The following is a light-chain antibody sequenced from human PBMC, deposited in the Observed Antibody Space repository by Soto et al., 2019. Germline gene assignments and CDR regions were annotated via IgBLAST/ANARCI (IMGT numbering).Light chain of an antibody. V-gene: IGKV1-39*01. CDR2: DAS. J-gene: IGKJ1*01. CDR3: QQIHGA. Sequence: DLQMTQSPSSLSAFVGDRVTITCRASQSIGSYLNWYQQKPGKAPKVLIYDASSLASGVPSRFSGSGSGTDFTLTIGSLQPEDFATYFCQQIHGAFGQGTKVEIK. CDR1: QSIGSY.